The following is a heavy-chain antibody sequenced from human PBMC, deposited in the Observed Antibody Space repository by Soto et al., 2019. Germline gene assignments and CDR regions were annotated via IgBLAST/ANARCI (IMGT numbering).Heavy chain of an antibody. CDR1: GFTFSSYG. V-gene: IGHV3-30*18. CDR3: ANAPVTAAMVTDYYYGIDV. Sequence: QVQLVESGGGVVQPGRSLRLSCAASGFTFSSYGMHWVRQAPGKGLEWVAVISYDGSNKYYADSVKGRFTISRDNSKNTLYLHMNSLRAEDTAVYYCANAPVTAAMVTDYYYGIDVWGQGTTVTVSS. D-gene: IGHD5-18*01. CDR2: ISYDGSNK. J-gene: IGHJ6*02.